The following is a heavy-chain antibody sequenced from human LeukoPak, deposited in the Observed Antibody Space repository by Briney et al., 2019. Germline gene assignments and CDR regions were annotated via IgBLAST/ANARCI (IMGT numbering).Heavy chain of an antibody. V-gene: IGHV1-69*05. Sequence: ASVNVSCKASGGTFSSYAISWVRQAPGQGLEWMGRIIPIFGTAKYAQKFQGRVTITTDESTSTAYIELSSLRSEDTAVYYCARVQGLDSSGYSFAFDIWGQGTMVTVSS. D-gene: IGHD3-22*01. CDR1: GGTFSSYA. CDR3: ARVQGLDSSGYSFAFDI. J-gene: IGHJ3*02. CDR2: IIPIFGTA.